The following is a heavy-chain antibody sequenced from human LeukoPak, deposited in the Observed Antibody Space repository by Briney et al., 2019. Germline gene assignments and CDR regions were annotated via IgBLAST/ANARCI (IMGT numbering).Heavy chain of an antibody. D-gene: IGHD3-10*01. CDR1: VFTFSTYN. CDR2: ISASGGST. J-gene: IGHJ4*02. Sequence: GSLRLSCAASVFTFSTYNMNWVRQAPGKGLEWVSSISASGGSTYYADSVKGRFTISRDNSKNTLYLQMNTLRAEDTAVYYCAKSGSGRFYWGQGTLVTVSS. V-gene: IGHV3-23*01. CDR3: AKSGSGRFY.